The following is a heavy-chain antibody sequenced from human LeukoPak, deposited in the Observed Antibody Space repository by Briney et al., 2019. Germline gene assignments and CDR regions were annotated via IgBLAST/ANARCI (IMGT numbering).Heavy chain of an antibody. CDR3: ARESESSGWYDF. J-gene: IGHJ5*01. CDR2: ISGDGGST. D-gene: IGHD3-22*01. V-gene: IGHV3-43*02. Sequence: GGSLGLSCAAPGFIFHDYAIHWVRQPPGKGVELVSLISGDGGSTFYADSVKRRFTISRYNSKNSLYLHMSSLRIEDTALYYCARESESSGWYDFWGQGTLVTVSS. CDR1: GFIFHDYA.